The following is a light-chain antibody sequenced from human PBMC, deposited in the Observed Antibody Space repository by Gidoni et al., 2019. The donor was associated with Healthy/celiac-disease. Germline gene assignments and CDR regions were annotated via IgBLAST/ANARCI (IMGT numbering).Light chain of an antibody. CDR2: DAS. Sequence: DIQMTQSPSTLSASVGERVTITCRASQSISSWLAWYQQKPGKAPKLLIYDASSLESGVPSRFSGSGSGTEFTLTISSLQPDDFATYYCQQYNSYSSVTFGQGTKVEIK. CDR1: QSISSW. CDR3: QQYNSYSSVT. V-gene: IGKV1-5*01. J-gene: IGKJ1*01.